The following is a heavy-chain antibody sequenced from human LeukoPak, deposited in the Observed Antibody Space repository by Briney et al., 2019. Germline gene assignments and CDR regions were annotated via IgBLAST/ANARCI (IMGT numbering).Heavy chain of an antibody. J-gene: IGHJ4*02. V-gene: IGHV3-7*01. Sequence: GGSLRLSCAASGFTFSSYWMSWVRQAPGTGLEWVANIKQDGSEKYYVDSVKGRFTISRDNAKNSLYLQMNSLRAEDTAVYYCARVERRYYDSSGTYYFDYWGQGTLVTVSS. CDR1: GFTFSSYW. CDR2: IKQDGSEK. D-gene: IGHD3-22*01. CDR3: ARVERRYYDSSGTYYFDY.